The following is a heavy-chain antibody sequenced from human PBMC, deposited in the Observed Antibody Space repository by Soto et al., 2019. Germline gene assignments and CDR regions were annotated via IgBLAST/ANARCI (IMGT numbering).Heavy chain of an antibody. CDR2: IYWNDDK. D-gene: IGHD6-19*01. J-gene: IGHJ2*01. CDR3: ARIPVGGTWYFDL. Sequence: SGPTLVNPTQTLTLTCTFSGFSLSTSAVGVGWIRRPPGKALEWLGLIYWNDDKRYSPSLKSRLTISKDTSKNQVFLRMTNLDPVDTATYHCARIPVGGTWYFDLWGRGTLVTSPQ. CDR1: GFSLSTSAVG. V-gene: IGHV2-5*01.